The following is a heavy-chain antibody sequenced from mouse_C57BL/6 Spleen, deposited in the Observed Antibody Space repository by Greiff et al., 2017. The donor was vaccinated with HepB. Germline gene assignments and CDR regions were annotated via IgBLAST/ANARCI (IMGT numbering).Heavy chain of an antibody. J-gene: IGHJ1*03. CDR1: GYTFTSYW. D-gene: IGHD1-1*01. CDR3: AREEGADYYGGSDGYFDD. V-gene: IGHV1-72*01. CDR2: IDPNSGGT. Sequence: VQLQQPGAELVKPGASVKLSCKASGYTFTSYWMHWVKQRPGRGLEWIGRIDPNSGGTKYNEKFKSKATLTVDKSSSTAYMPLSSLTSEGSAVYYWAREEGADYYGGSDGYFDDWGTGTTVTVSS.